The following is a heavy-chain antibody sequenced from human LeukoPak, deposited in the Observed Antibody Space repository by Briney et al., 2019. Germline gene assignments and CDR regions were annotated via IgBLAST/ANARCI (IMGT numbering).Heavy chain of an antibody. Sequence: PGGSLRLSCAASGFTFSSYEMHWVRQAPGKGLEWVSYISSSASTIYYADSVKGRFTISRDNAKNSLYLQMNSLRAEDTAVYYCAREGNYYFDYWGQGTLVTVSS. CDR2: ISSSASTI. D-gene: IGHD1-7*01. CDR1: GFTFSSYE. CDR3: AREGNYYFDY. V-gene: IGHV3-48*03. J-gene: IGHJ4*02.